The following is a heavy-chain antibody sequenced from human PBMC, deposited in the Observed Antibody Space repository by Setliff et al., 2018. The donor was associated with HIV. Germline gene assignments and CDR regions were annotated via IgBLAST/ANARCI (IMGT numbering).Heavy chain of an antibody. CDR3: ARDEVRFRPAEAFDI. CDR2: ISYDGNNE. CDR1: GFSFSNFA. D-gene: IGHD3-3*01. V-gene: IGHV3-30*04. J-gene: IGHJ3*02. Sequence: GGSLRLSCAASGFSFSNFAMHWVRQAPGKGLEWLGFISYDGNNEYYADSVRGRFTISRDNSKNTLFLQMNTLRAEDTAVYFCARDEVRFRPAEAFDIWGQGTMVTVSS.